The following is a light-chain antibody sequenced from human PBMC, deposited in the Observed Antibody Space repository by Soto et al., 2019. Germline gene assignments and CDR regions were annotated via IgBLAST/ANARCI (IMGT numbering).Light chain of an antibody. CDR2: DDS. V-gene: IGLV3-21*02. CDR1: NIGIKT. J-gene: IGLJ1*01. CDR3: QVWDDINDHYV. Sequence: SYELTQPPSVSVAPGQTARITCGGNNIGIKTVHWYQQKSGQAPVLVVYDDSDRPSGIPERFSGSHSGNTATLTISRVAAGDEADYYCQVWDDINDHYVFGSGTKLTVL.